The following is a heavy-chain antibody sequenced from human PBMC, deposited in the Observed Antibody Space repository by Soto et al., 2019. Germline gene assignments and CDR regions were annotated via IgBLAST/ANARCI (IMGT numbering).Heavy chain of an antibody. CDR1: GGTFSSYT. CDR3: ARGTTVVTLGWYFDL. CDR2: IIPILGIA. Sequence: QVQLVQSAAEVKKPGSSVKVSCKASGGTFSSYTISWVRQAPGQGLEWMGRIIPILGIANYAQKFQGRVTITADKSTSTAYMELSSLRSEDTAVYYCARGTTVVTLGWYFDLWGRGTLVTVSS. J-gene: IGHJ2*01. D-gene: IGHD4-17*01. V-gene: IGHV1-69*02.